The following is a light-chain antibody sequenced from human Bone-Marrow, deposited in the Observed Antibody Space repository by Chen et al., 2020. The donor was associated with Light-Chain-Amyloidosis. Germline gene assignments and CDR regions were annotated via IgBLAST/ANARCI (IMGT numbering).Light chain of an antibody. CDR3: QVWDRSSDRPV. CDR1: NIGSTS. Sequence: SYVLTQPSSVSVAPGQTDTIACGGNNIGSTSEHRYQQTPGQAPLLVVYDDSDRPSGIPERLSGSNSGNTATLTISRVEAGDEADYYCQVWDRSSDRPVFGGGTKLTVL. V-gene: IGLV3-21*02. J-gene: IGLJ3*02. CDR2: DDS.